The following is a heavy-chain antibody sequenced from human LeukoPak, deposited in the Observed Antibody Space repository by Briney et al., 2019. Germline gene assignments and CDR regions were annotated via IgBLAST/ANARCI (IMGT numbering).Heavy chain of an antibody. D-gene: IGHD3-3*01. Sequence: GGSLRLSCAAPRFSFSNHSMNWVRQAPGKGLEWVSYISNSGSAKYYAASVKGRFTISRDNGKISLYLQMNSLRAEDTAVYYCARMSGSRLPGNWGQGTLVTVSS. CDR2: ISNSGSAK. CDR1: RFSFSNHS. V-gene: IGHV3-48*01. J-gene: IGHJ4*02. CDR3: ARMSGSRLPGN.